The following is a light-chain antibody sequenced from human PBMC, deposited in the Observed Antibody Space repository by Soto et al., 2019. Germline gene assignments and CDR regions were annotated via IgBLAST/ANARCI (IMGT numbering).Light chain of an antibody. CDR1: QSISRT. CDR2: EAS. V-gene: IGKV1-5*01. J-gene: IGKJ1*01. Sequence: DIQMTQSPPTLSASVGERVTITCRASQSISRTLAWYQQKPRKAPKLLIFEASTLESGIPSRFSGIGSGTEFTLTVRSLQRDDCATYFCQQYNRFITFGQRTKVDIK. CDR3: QQYNRFIT.